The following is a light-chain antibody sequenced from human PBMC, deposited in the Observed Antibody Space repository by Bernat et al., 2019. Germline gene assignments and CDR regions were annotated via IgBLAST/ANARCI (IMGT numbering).Light chain of an antibody. CDR1: NIGSKS. CDR2: DDS. Sequence: SYVLTQPPSVSVAPGKTARTTCGGNNIGSKSVHWYQQKPGQAPVLVVYDDSDRPSGIPERFCGSNAGNTATMTISRVEAGDEAEYYCQVWDSSSDLVVGEGTRLTVI. V-gene: IGLV3-21*03. CDR3: QVWDSSSDLV. J-gene: IGLJ3*02.